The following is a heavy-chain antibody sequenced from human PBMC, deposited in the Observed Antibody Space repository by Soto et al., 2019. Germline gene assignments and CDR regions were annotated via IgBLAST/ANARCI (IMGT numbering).Heavy chain of an antibody. CDR2: INAGNGNT. D-gene: IGHD2-2*01. J-gene: IGHJ4*02. Sequence: QVQLVQSGAEVKKPGASVKVSCKASGYTFTSYAMHWVRQAPGQRLEWMGWINAGNGNTKYSQKFQGRVTTTRDTSASTAYMELSSLRSEDTAVYYCARAEYCSSTSCYQFAYWGQGTLVTVSS. CDR3: ARAEYCSSTSCYQFAY. V-gene: IGHV1-3*01. CDR1: GYTFTSYA.